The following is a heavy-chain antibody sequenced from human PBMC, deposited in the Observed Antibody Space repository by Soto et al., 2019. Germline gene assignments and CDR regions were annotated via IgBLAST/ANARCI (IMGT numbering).Heavy chain of an antibody. V-gene: IGHV4-39*01. Sequence: PSETLSLTGTVSGGSISSSSYYWGWILQPPGKGLEWIGSIYYSGSTYYNPSLKSRVTISVDTSKNQFSLKLSSVTAADTAVYYCARLLWFGELGYWFDPWGQGTLVTVSS. J-gene: IGHJ5*02. CDR2: IYYSGST. CDR3: ARLLWFGELGYWFDP. D-gene: IGHD3-10*01. CDR1: GGSISSSSYY.